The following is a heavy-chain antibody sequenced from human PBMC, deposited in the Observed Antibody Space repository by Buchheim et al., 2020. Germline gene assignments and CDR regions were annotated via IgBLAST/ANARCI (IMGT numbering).Heavy chain of an antibody. CDR3: AKAILEWLSWPVANYYYYGMDV. J-gene: IGHJ6*02. CDR1: GFTFSSYA. Sequence: EVQLLESGGGLVQPGGSLRLSCAASGFTFSSYAMSWVRQAPGKGLEWVSAISGSGGSTYYADSVKGRFTISRDNSKNTLYLQMNSLRAEDTAVYYCAKAILEWLSWPVANYYYYGMDVWGQGTT. CDR2: ISGSGGST. D-gene: IGHD3-3*01. V-gene: IGHV3-23*01.